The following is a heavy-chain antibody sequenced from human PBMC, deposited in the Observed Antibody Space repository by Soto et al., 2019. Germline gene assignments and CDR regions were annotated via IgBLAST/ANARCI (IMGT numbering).Heavy chain of an antibody. V-gene: IGHV4-34*01. D-gene: IGHD2-2*01. CDR1: GGSFSGYY. J-gene: IGHJ6*02. CDR3: ARLPFSSYYGMDV. Sequence: PSETLSLTCAVYGGSFSGYYWSWIRQPPGKVLEWIGEINHSGSTNCNPSLKSRVTISVDTSKNQFSLKLSSVTAADTAVYYCARLPFSSYYGMDVWGQGTTVTVSS. CDR2: INHSGST.